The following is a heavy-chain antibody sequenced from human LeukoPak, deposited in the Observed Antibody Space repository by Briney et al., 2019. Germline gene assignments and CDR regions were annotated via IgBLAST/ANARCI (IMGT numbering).Heavy chain of an antibody. V-gene: IGHV1-46*01. Sequence: GASVKVSCKASGYTFTSYYMHWVRQAPGQGLEWMGIINPSGGSTTYAQKFQGRVTMTRDMSTSTVYMELSSLRSEDTAMYYCARVLRSSSGFDYWGQGTLVTVSS. J-gene: IGHJ4*02. D-gene: IGHD6-6*01. CDR2: INPSGGST. CDR3: ARVLRSSSGFDY. CDR1: GYTFTSYY.